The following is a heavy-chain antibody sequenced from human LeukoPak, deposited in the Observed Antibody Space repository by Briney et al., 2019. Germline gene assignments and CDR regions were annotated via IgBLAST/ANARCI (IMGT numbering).Heavy chain of an antibody. CDR3: AKAQYSSSWYHFDY. CDR1: GFTFDDYA. CDR2: ISWNSGSI. D-gene: IGHD6-13*01. V-gene: IGHV3-9*03. J-gene: IGHJ4*02. Sequence: PGGSLRLSCAASGFTFDDYAMHWVRQAPGKGLEWVSGISWNSGSIGYADSVKGRFTISRDNAKNSLYLQMNSLRAEDMALYYCAKAQYSSSWYHFDYWGQGTLVTVSS.